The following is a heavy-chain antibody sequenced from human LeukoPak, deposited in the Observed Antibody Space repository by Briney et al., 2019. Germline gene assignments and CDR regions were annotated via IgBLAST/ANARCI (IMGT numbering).Heavy chain of an antibody. Sequence: GGSLRLSCAASGFTFSSYDMHWVRQAAGKGLEWVSSIATTGDTYYPGSVKGRFTISRENAKNSLYLQMNSLRAGDTTVYYCARAIKGGGYGLDYWGQGTLVTVSS. CDR3: ARAIKGGGYGLDY. J-gene: IGHJ4*02. CDR2: IATTGDT. CDR1: GFTFSSYD. D-gene: IGHD3-22*01. V-gene: IGHV3-13*01.